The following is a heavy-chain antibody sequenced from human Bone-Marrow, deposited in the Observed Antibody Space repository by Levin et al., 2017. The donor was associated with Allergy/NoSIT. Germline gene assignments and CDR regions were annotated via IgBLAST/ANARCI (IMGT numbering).Heavy chain of an antibody. CDR2: IRQDGSAK. V-gene: IGHV3-7*01. Sequence: PGGSLRLSCAASGFIFSDYWMSWVRQTPGKGLEWVANIRQDGSAKNYVDSVKGRFTISRDNAKNSLYLQMNSLRVEDTAVYFCTRDGRDPHWGQGTLVSVSS. CDR1: GFIFSDYW. D-gene: IGHD1-26*01. CDR3: TRDGRDPH. J-gene: IGHJ4*02.